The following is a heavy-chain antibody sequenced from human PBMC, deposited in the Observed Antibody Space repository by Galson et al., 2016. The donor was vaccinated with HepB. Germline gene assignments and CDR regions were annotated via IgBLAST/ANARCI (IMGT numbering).Heavy chain of an antibody. D-gene: IGHD2-15*01. Sequence: SLRLSCAASGFTFSNYGMHWVRQSPGKGLEWVAVISFHGNTAYYADSVKGRFTISRDNSDNTVYLQMNSLRAGDTAVYYCARGDIVVMVASTTWFDPWGQGTLVTVSS. CDR3: ARGDIVVMVASTTWFDP. V-gene: IGHV3-30*03. CDR2: ISFHGNTA. CDR1: GFTFSNYG. J-gene: IGHJ5*02.